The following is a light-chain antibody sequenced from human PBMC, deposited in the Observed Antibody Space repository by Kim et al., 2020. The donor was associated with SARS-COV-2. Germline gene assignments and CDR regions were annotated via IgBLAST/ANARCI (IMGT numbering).Light chain of an antibody. CDR3: QQYYSSPPT. Sequence: DIVMTQSPDSLAVSLGERATIKCKSSQSVLYGPSNKNYLAWYQQKAGQPPKLLIYWTSTRESGVPDRFSGSGSGTDFTLTISSLQAEDVAVYFCQQYYSSPPTFGQGTKVDIK. V-gene: IGKV4-1*01. CDR1: QSVLYGPSNKNY. J-gene: IGKJ1*01. CDR2: WTS.